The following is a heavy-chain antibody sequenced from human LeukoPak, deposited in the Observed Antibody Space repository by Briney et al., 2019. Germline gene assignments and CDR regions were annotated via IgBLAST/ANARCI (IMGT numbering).Heavy chain of an antibody. CDR2: IYTSGST. D-gene: IGHD6-13*01. Sequence: SETLSLTCTVSGGSISSSSYYWGWIRQPPGKGLEWIGRIYTSGSTNYNPSLKSRVTMSVDTSKNQFSLKLSSVTAADTAVYYCAKGDPFRAGWFDPWGQGILVTVSS. CDR1: GGSISSSSYY. CDR3: AKGDPFRAGWFDP. V-gene: IGHV4-39*07. J-gene: IGHJ5*02.